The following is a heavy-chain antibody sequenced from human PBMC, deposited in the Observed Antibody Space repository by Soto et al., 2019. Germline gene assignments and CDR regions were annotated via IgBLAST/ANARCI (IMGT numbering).Heavy chain of an antibody. Sequence: GASVKVSCKVSGYTLTELSMHWVRQAPGKGLERMGGFDPEDGETIYAQKFQGRVTMPEDTSTDTAYMELSSLRSEDTAFFYCATVAQITIFGVVNWFDPWGQGTLVTVSS. D-gene: IGHD3-3*01. CDR3: ATVAQITIFGVVNWFDP. CDR2: FDPEDGET. J-gene: IGHJ5*02. V-gene: IGHV1-24*01. CDR1: GYTLTELS.